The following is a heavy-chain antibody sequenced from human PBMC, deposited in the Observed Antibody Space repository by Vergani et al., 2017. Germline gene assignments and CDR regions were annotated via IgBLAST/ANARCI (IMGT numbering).Heavy chain of an antibody. CDR3: ARGKIYDSSGYXFDY. J-gene: IGHJ4*02. D-gene: IGHD3-22*01. CDR1: GGSFSGYY. Sequence: QVQLQQWGAGLLKPSETLSLTCAVYGGSFSGYYWSWIRQPPGKGLEWIGEINHSGSTNYNPSLKSRVTISVDTSKNQFSLKLSSVTAADTAVYYCARGKIYDSSGYXFDYWGQGTLVTVSS. V-gene: IGHV4-34*01. CDR2: INHSGST.